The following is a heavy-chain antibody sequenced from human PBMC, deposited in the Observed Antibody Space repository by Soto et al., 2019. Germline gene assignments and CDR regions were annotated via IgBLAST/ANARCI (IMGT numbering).Heavy chain of an antibody. CDR2: INHSGFT. V-gene: IGHV4-34*01. Sequence: PSETLSLTCDVSGGSFSGYYCIWGRQPPVKGLEWIGEINHSGFTNYNPSLTGRVTISLDTSKSQFSLKLSSLTAADTAFYFCARGHGRFAHWGQGTLVTVSS. CDR1: GGSFSGYY. CDR3: ARGHGRFAH. J-gene: IGHJ4*02.